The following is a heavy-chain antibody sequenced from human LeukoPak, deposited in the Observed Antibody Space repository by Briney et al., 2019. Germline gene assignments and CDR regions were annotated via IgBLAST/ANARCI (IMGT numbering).Heavy chain of an antibody. V-gene: IGHV4-61*02. CDR2: IYTSGST. J-gene: IGHJ4*02. Sequence: SETLSLTCTVSGGSISSGSYYWSWIRQPAGKGLEWIGRIYTSGSTNYNPSLKSRVTISVDTSKNQFSLKLSSVTAADTALYYCAKDLRGTNWYPFDYWGQGTLVTVSS. CDR3: AKDLRGTNWYPFDY. D-gene: IGHD6-13*01. CDR1: GGSISSGSYY.